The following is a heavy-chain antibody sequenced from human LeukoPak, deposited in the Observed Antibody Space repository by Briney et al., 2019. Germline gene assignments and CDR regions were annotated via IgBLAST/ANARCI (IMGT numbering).Heavy chain of an antibody. Sequence: ASVKVSCKVSGYTLTELSMHWMRQAPGKGLEWMGGFDPEDGETIYAQKFQGRVTMSEDTSTDTAYMELSSLRSEDTAVYYCATSTPYKGGSSGGWFAPWGQGTLVTVS. J-gene: IGHJ5*02. CDR2: FDPEDGET. D-gene: IGHD1-26*01. V-gene: IGHV1-24*01. CDR1: GYTLTELS. CDR3: ATSTPYKGGSSGGWFAP.